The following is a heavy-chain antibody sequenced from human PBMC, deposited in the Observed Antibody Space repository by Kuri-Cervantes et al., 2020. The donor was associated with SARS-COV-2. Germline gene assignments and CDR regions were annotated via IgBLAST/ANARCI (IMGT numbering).Heavy chain of an antibody. Sequence: GESLKISCVVSGFTFSNYEMNWVRQAPGKGLEWVGRIKSKTDGGTTDYAAPVKGRFTISRDDSKNTLYLQMNSLKTEDTAVYYCTTDSFCYYDSSGYRTYYFDYWGQGTLVTVSS. CDR2: IKSKTDGGTT. V-gene: IGHV3-15*07. CDR3: TTDSFCYYDSSGYRTYYFDY. D-gene: IGHD3-22*01. J-gene: IGHJ4*02. CDR1: GFTFSNYE.